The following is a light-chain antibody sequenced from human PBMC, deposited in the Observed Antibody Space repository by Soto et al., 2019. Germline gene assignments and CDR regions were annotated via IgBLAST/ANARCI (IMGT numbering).Light chain of an antibody. Sequence: DIQMTQSPSTLSASVGDRVTITCRASQSINSWLAWYQQKPGKAPKLLMYKASSLEGGVPSRFSGSGSGTEFTLTISSRQPDDFVTYYCQQYNSYSPWTFGQGTRVEIK. V-gene: IGKV1-5*03. CDR2: KAS. J-gene: IGKJ1*01. CDR3: QQYNSYSPWT. CDR1: QSINSW.